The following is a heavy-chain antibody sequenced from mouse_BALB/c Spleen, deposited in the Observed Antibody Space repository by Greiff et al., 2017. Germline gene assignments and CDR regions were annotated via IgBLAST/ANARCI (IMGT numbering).Heavy chain of an antibody. D-gene: IGHD2-1*01. CDR2: IYPGSGST. CDR3: TRDGNYGFAY. V-gene: IGHV1S22*01. J-gene: IGHJ3*01. Sequence: LQQPGSELVRPGASVKLSCKASGYTFTSYWMHWVKQRHGQGLEWIGNIYPGSGSTNYDEKFKSKGTLTVDTSSSTAYKHLSSLTSEDSAVYYCTRDGNYGFAYWGQGTLVTVSA. CDR1: GYTFTSYW.